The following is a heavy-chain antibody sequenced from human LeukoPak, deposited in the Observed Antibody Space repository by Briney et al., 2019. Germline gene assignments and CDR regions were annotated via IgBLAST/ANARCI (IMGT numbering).Heavy chain of an antibody. Sequence: SETLSLTCTVSGGSIGSHFWNWIRQSPGKGLEWMGYIYYSGSTECNPSLKSRISISVDTSKNKFSLKLTSVTAADTAVYYCARDSGVRGVIGYWGQGTLVTVSS. J-gene: IGHJ4*02. CDR3: ARDSGVRGVIGY. D-gene: IGHD3-10*01. CDR2: IYYSGST. CDR1: GGSIGSHF. V-gene: IGHV4-59*11.